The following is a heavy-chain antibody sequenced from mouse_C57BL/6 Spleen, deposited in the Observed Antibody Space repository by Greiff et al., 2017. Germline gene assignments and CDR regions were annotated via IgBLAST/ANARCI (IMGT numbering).Heavy chain of an antibody. V-gene: IGHV1-64*01. Sequence: VQLQQPGAELVKPGASVKLSCKASGYTFTSYWMHWVKQRPGQGLEWIGMIHPNSGSTNYNEKFKSKATLTVDKSSSTAYTQLSSLTSEDSAVYYCARGIYDGYLFAYWGQGTLVTVSA. D-gene: IGHD2-3*01. CDR1: GYTFTSYW. J-gene: IGHJ3*01. CDR3: ARGIYDGYLFAY. CDR2: IHPNSGST.